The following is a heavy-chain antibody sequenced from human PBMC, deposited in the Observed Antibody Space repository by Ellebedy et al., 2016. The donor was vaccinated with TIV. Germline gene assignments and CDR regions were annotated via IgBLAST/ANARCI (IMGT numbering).Heavy chain of an antibody. J-gene: IGHJ6*02. CDR2: ISGSGTSI. Sequence: GGSLRLSCAASGFTFSDYNMNWIRQAPGKGLEFLSFISGSGTSITYADSVRGRFTISRDNAKNSLFLQMNSLRAEDTAVYYCARGSQESNSGMDVWGQGTTVTVSS. V-gene: IGHV3-11*04. CDR1: GFTFSDYN. D-gene: IGHD4-11*01. CDR3: ARGSQESNSGMDV.